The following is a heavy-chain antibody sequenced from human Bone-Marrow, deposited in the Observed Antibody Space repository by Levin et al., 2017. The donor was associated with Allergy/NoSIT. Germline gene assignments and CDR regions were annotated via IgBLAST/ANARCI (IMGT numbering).Heavy chain of an antibody. CDR2: IDWDDDK. Sequence: QTLSLPCTFSGFSLHTRGMCVSWIRQPPGKALEWLALIDWDDDKYYSTSLKTRPTISKDFPKTQVVLSMTNMDAEDPASYHCARVYDDTLTGSEAFDILGQGTMVTVSS. D-gene: IGHD3-9*01. V-gene: IGHV2-70*01. CDR3: ARVYDDTLTGSEAFDI. J-gene: IGHJ3*02. CDR1: GFSLHTRGMC.